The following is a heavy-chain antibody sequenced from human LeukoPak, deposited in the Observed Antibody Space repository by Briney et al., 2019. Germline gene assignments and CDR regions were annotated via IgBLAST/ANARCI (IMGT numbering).Heavy chain of an antibody. D-gene: IGHD3-10*02. CDR1: GFTFSSYG. J-gene: IGHJ6*02. Sequence: GGSLRLSCAASGFTFSSYGMHWVRQAPGKGLEWVAVISYDGSNKYYADSVKGRFTISRDNSKSMLFLQLNSLRAEDTALYYCARDLHYYVAMDVWGQGTTVTVSS. V-gene: IGHV3-30*03. CDR3: ARDLHYYVAMDV. CDR2: ISYDGSNK.